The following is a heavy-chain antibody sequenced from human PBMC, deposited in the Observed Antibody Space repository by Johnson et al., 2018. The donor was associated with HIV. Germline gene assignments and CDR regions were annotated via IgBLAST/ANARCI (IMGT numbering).Heavy chain of an antibody. CDR2: IKQDGSEK. D-gene: IGHD1-26*01. V-gene: IGHV3-7*02. CDR3: ARGRIRQAYSGNYDDAFDI. J-gene: IGHJ3*02. Sequence: VQLVESGGGLVQPGGSLRLSCAASGFTFSSYWMSWVRQAPGKGLEWVANIKQDGSEKYYADSVKGRFTISRDNSKKTLYMQMNSLRAEDTAVYYCARGRIRQAYSGNYDDAFDIWGQGTMVTVSS. CDR1: GFTFSSYW.